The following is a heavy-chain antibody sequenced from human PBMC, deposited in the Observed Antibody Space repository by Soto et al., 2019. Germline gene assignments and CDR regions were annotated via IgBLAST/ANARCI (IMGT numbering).Heavy chain of an antibody. Sequence: GGSLRLSCAASGFTFSSYGMHWVRQAPGKGLEWVAVIWYDGSNKYYADSVKGRFTISRDNSKNTLYLQMNSLRAEDTAVYYCARDRGQKKNPSFIDYWGQGTLVTVSS. CDR1: GFTFSSYG. J-gene: IGHJ4*02. D-gene: IGHD3-16*01. CDR3: ARDRGQKKNPSFIDY. V-gene: IGHV3-33*01. CDR2: IWYDGSNK.